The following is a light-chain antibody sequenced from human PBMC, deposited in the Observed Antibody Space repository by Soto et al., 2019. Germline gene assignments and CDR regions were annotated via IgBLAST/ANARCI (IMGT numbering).Light chain of an antibody. J-gene: IGKJ5*01. CDR1: QSSSSY. V-gene: IGKV1-39*01. Sequence: EIQMSQSPSTLSGSVGDRVAITCWASQSSSSYLNWYQQKPGKAPEPVSYAASTLQSGVPSRFSGRGSGTDFTLTISRLQPEDFATYYCQQSNTMPVTFGQGTRLEI. CDR2: AAS. CDR3: QQSNTMPVT.